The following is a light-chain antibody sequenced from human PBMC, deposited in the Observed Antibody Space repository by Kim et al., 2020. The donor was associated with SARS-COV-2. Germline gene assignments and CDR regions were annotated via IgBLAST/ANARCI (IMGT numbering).Light chain of an antibody. CDR1: QSVRSD. CDR3: QQRITWPIA. CDR2: DAS. J-gene: IGKJ5*01. V-gene: IGKV3-11*01. Sequence: SPGESATLTCRASQSVRSDLAWYQQKPGQAPRLLMYDASTRATGIPARFSGSGSGTDFTLTISTLEPEDSAAYYCQQRITWPIAFGQGTRLEIK.